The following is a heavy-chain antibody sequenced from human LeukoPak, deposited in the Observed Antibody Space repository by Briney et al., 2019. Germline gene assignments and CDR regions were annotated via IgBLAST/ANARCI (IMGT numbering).Heavy chain of an antibody. V-gene: IGHV4-59*01. CDR3: ARHTVTTSFDY. J-gene: IGHJ4*02. CDR1: GGSISSYY. Sequence: SETLSLTCTVSGGSISSYYWSWIRQPPGKGLEWIGYIYYSGSTNYNPSLKSRVTISVDTSKNQFSLKLSSVTAADTAVYYCARHTVTTSFDYWGQGTLVTVSS. CDR2: IYYSGST. D-gene: IGHD4-17*01.